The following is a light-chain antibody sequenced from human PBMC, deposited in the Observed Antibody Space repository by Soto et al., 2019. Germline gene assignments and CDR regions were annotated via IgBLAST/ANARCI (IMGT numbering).Light chain of an antibody. CDR2: GAS. V-gene: IGKV3-20*01. J-gene: IGKJ1*01. CDR1: QSVSSSY. Sequence: EIVLTQSPGTLSLSPGERATLSCRASQSVSSSYLAWYKQKPGQAPRLLIYGASSKATGITDRFSGSGSGIDFTLTISRLEPEDFAVYYCQQYGSSPGTFGQGTQVEIK. CDR3: QQYGSSPGT.